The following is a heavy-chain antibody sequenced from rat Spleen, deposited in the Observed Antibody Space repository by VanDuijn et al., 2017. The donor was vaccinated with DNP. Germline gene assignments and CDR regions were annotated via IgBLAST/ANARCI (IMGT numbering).Heavy chain of an antibody. CDR2: ISGGGSTT. CDR3: AKHSSYRPFVN. D-gene: IGHD1-2*01. V-gene: IGHV5S11*01. Sequence: EVQLVESGGGLVQPGRSMKLSCTASGFTFSSYYMAWVRQAPTKGLEWVAPISGGGSTTYFRDSVKGRFTISRDNAKSTLYLQMDSLRSEETATYYGAKHSSYRPFVNWGQGTLVTVSS. J-gene: IGHJ3*01. CDR1: GFTFSSYY.